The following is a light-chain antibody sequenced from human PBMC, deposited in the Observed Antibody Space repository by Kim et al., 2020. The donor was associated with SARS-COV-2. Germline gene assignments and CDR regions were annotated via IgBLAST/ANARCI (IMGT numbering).Light chain of an antibody. V-gene: IGLV1-47*01. CDR1: SSNIGTNY. CDR2: RND. CDR3: TTWDDSLRGQL. J-gene: IGLJ2*01. Sequence: ELTQPPSASGTPGQKLTISCSGSSSNIGTNYVYWYQHRTGTAPKLLMSRNDQRPSGVPDRFSGSKSGTSASLAISGLRSEDEADYYCTTWDDSLRGQLFGGGTQLTVL.